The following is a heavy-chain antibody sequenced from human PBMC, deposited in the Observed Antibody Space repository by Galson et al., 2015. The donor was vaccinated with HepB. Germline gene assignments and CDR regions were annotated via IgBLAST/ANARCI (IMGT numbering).Heavy chain of an antibody. V-gene: IGHV3-7*01. CDR1: GITFTNFW. J-gene: IGHJ4*02. Sequence: SLRLSCAASGITFTNFWLTWVRQAPGKGLEWVASIKKDGTQRNYVDSVKGRFTISRDNARQSPYLQMDGLRAEDTAIYYCYVGHYFNSWGQGTLVTVSS. CDR3: YVGHYFNS. D-gene: IGHD3-16*01. CDR2: IKKDGTQR.